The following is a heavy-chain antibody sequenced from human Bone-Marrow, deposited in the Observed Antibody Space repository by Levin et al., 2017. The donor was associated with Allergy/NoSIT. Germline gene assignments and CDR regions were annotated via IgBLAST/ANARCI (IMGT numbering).Heavy chain of an antibody. Sequence: PGGSLRLSCAASGFTFSSYGLHWVRQAPGQGLEWVAGIWYRGSKEYYADSVKGRFTISRDNSKNTLNLQMSSLRGEDTAVYYCTRRGWFGELDDGFDIWGQGTMVTVS. CDR1: GFTFSSYG. CDR2: IWYRGSKE. V-gene: IGHV3-33*01. D-gene: IGHD3-10*01. CDR3: TRRGWFGELDDGFDI. J-gene: IGHJ3*02.